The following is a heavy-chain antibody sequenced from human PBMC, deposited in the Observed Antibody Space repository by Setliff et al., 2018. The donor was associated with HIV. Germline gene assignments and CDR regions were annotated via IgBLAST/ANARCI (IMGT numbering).Heavy chain of an antibody. CDR3: ATSTSGWYNWFDP. V-gene: IGHV5-51*01. D-gene: IGHD6-19*01. CDR2: IYPGDSDT. CDR1: GYSFTSYW. J-gene: IGHJ5*02. Sequence: GESLKISCKGSGYSFTSYWIGWVRQMPGKGLEWMGIIYPGDSDTRYNPSFQGQVTISADKSITTAYLQWRSLKASDTAIYYCATSTSGWYNWFDPWGQGTLVTVSS.